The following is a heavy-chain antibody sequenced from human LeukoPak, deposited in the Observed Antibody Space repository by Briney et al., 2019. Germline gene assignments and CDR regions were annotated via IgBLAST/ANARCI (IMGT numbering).Heavy chain of an antibody. V-gene: IGHV3-30*02. CDR2: IRYDGSNK. J-gene: IGHJ5*02. CDR3: ASLVGLGSSWYGQNNWFDP. CDR1: GFTFSSYA. Sequence: PGGSLRLSCAASGFTFSSYAMHWVRQAPGKGLEWVAFIRYDGSNKYYADSVKGRFTISRDNSKNTLYLQMNSLRAEDTAVYYCASLVGLGSSWYGQNNWFDPWGQGTLVTVSS. D-gene: IGHD6-13*01.